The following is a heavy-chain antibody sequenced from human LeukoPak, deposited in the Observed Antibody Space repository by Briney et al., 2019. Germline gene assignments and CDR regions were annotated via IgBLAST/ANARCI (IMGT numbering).Heavy chain of an antibody. V-gene: IGHV4-61*02. CDR1: GGSISSGSYY. CDR2: IYTSGST. Sequence: SETLSLTCTVSGGSISSGSYYWSWIRPPAGKGLEWIGRIYTSGSTNYNPSLKSRVTISVDTSKNQFSLKLSSVTAADTAVYYCARGVVPAAPWAYNWFDPWGQGALVTVSS. CDR3: ARGVVPAAPWAYNWFDP. J-gene: IGHJ5*02. D-gene: IGHD2-2*01.